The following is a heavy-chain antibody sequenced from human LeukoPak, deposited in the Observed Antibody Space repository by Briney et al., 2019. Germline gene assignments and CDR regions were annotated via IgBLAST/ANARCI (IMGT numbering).Heavy chain of an antibody. D-gene: IGHD2/OR15-2a*01. CDR2: IKSITDGGTT. CDR3: TIDFPPRRTGQYFDY. V-gene: IGHV3-15*01. Sequence: EPGGSLRLSCAASGFTFNNAWVSWVRQAPGKGLEWVGRIKSITDGGTTDYGAPVKGRFTISRDDSTNTLHLQMNNLIPEDTAVYYCTIDFPPRRTGQYFDYWGQGTLVIVSS. J-gene: IGHJ4*02. CDR1: GFTFNNAW.